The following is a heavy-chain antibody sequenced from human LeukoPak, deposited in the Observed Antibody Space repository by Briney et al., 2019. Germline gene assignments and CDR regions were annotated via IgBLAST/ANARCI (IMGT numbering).Heavy chain of an antibody. D-gene: IGHD1-20*01. J-gene: IGHJ5*02. CDR2: ISGSGGST. CDR3: AKDSNWNDGKFDP. Sequence: GGSLRLSCVASGFTADTYWMSWVRQAPGKGLEWVSAISGSGGSTYYADSVRGRFTISRDNSKNTLYLQMNSLRAEDTAVYYCAKDSNWNDGKFDPWGQGTLVTVSS. CDR1: GFTADTYW. V-gene: IGHV3-23*01.